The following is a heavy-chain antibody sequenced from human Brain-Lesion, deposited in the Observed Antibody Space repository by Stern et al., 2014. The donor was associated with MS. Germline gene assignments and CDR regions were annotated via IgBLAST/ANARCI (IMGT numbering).Heavy chain of an antibody. D-gene: IGHD2/OR15-2a*01. CDR2: FRNKANSYST. Sequence: VQLVESGGGLVQPGGSLRLSCAASGFTFSDHFIDWVRQAPGKGLEWVCRFRNKANSYSTEYAASVKGRFTFSRDDSKNSLFVQMNSLRIEDTAIYYCARDNKVYGIDVLGQGTSVTVSS. CDR1: GFTFSDHF. CDR3: ARDNKVYGIDV. V-gene: IGHV3-72*01. J-gene: IGHJ6*02.